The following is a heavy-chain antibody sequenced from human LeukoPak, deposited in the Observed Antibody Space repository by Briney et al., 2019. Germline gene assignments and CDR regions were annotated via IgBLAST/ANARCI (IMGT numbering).Heavy chain of an antibody. J-gene: IGHJ4*02. CDR2: ISTDVSST. CDR1: GFPFSSYS. V-gene: IGHV3-74*01. CDR3: ARDFLWGSGSR. Sequence: PGGSLRLSCAASGFPFSSYSMNWVRQAPGKGLVWVSRISTDVSSTTYPYFVKGRFTISRDNAKNTLFLQMNSLRAADTAVYYCARDFLWGSGSRWGQGTLVTVSS. D-gene: IGHD3-10*01.